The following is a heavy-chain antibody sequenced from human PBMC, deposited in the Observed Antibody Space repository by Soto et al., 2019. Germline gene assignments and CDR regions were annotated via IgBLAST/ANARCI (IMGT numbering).Heavy chain of an antibody. CDR2: IRSKVNNYAT. D-gene: IGHD3-22*01. V-gene: IGHV3-73*02. J-gene: IGHJ6*02. CDR3: SRHEGQVTTNV. CDR1: GFTFSGSA. Sequence: EVQLVESGGGLVQPGGSLKLSCAASGFTFSGSAVHWVRQASGKGLEWVGHIRSKVNNYATAYAASVKGRFTISRDDSKNTAYLQTNSLKTEDTAVYYCSRHEGQVTTNVWGQGTTVTVSS.